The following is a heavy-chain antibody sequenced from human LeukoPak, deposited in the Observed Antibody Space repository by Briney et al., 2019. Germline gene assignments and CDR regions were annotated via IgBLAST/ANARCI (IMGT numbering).Heavy chain of an antibody. V-gene: IGHV1-69*13. J-gene: IGHJ4*01. D-gene: IGHD2-21*01. CDR3: ARDNVDVIALDY. CDR1: GGIFNNYG. CDR2: FVPLFKTA. Sequence: SVKVSCKASGGIFNNYGFSWVRQAPGQGLEWMGGFVPLFKTAHYAPKFQGRVTITADESTSTAYLELSSLRSEDTAVYYCARDNVDVIALDYWGQGTLV.